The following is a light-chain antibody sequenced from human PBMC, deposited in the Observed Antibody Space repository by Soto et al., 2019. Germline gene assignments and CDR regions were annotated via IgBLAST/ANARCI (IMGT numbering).Light chain of an antibody. V-gene: IGKV3-20*01. J-gene: IGKJ4*01. CDR3: QQYGSSPLT. CDR1: QSVSSSY. Sequence: EIVLTQSPGTLSLSPGERATLSCRASQSVSSSYLAWYQQNPGQAPRLLIYGASSRATGIPDRFSGSASGTDVTLTISRVEPEEFAVYYCQQYGSSPLTFGGGTKVEIK. CDR2: GAS.